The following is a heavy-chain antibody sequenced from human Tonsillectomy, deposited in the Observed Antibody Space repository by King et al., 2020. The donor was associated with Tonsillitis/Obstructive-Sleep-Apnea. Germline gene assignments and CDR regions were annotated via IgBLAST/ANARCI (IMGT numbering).Heavy chain of an antibody. V-gene: IGHV5-51*01. Sequence: VQLVQSGAEVKKPGESLMISCEGSGYSFTSYWIAWVRQMPGKGLEWMGIIYPGDSDTRYSPSFQGQFTISVDKSISTAYLQWSSLKASDTAMYYCARALPGYCSSTSCSFDYWGQGTLVTVSS. CDR2: IYPGDSDT. CDR3: ARALPGYCSSTSCSFDY. D-gene: IGHD2-2*01. J-gene: IGHJ4*02. CDR1: GYSFTSYW.